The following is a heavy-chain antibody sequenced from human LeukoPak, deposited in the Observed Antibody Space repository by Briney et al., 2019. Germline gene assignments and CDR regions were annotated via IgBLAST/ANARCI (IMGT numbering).Heavy chain of an antibody. Sequence: GESLKISCKGSGYRFSNYWIGWVRQMPGKGLEWMGIIYPGDSDTRYSPSFQGQVTISADKSISTAYLQWSSLKASDTAMYYCARSATQDFDYWGQGTLVTVSS. CDR2: IYPGDSDT. CDR3: ARSATQDFDY. CDR1: GYRFSNYW. J-gene: IGHJ4*02. V-gene: IGHV5-51*01.